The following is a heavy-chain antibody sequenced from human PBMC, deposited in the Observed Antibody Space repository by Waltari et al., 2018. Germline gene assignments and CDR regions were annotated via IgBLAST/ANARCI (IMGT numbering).Heavy chain of an antibody. Sequence: QVQLVQSGAEVKKPGASVKVSCKASGYTFTGYYMHWVRQAPGQGLEWIGWLHPNSVGTNYAQKFQGRVTMTRDTSISTAYMELSRLGSDDTAVYYCARDGSSWGGYFDYWGQGTLVTVSS. CDR2: LHPNSVGT. D-gene: IGHD6-13*01. CDR1: GYTFTGYY. V-gene: IGHV1-2*02. J-gene: IGHJ4*02. CDR3: ARDGSSWGGYFDY.